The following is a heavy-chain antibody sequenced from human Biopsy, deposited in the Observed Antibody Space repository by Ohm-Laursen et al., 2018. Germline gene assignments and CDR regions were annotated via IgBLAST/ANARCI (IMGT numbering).Heavy chain of an antibody. Sequence: SLRLSCAASGFAFNLYEMNWVRQAPGKGMEWTSYIYGGGSPVYYADSVKGRFTISRDNAQNSLYLHMNSLRAEDTAVYYCARLNSGTYDASDLWGQGTMVIVSS. D-gene: IGHD1-26*01. CDR3: ARLNSGTYDASDL. V-gene: IGHV3-48*03. CDR1: GFAFNLYE. CDR2: IYGGGSPV. J-gene: IGHJ3*01.